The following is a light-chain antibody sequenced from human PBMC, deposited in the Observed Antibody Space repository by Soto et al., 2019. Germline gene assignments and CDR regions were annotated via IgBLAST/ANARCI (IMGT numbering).Light chain of an antibody. Sequence: EIVMTQSPDTLSVSPGERATLSCRASHIVSSNLAWYQHKAGQAPRLLIYGASTRATGIPARFSGSGSGTECSLTISSLQSEDFAVYYCQQYKNWPWTFGQGTRVEIK. V-gene: IGKV3-15*01. CDR3: QQYKNWPWT. J-gene: IGKJ1*01. CDR2: GAS. CDR1: HIVSSN.